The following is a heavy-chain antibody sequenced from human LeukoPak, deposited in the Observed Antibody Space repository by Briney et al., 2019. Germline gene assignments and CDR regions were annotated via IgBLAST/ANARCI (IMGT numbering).Heavy chain of an antibody. CDR2: ISTTVGNT. Sequence: QPGGSLRLSCAASGFTFSTSAMSWVRQAPGKGLEWVSSISTTVGNTYYADSVKGRFTISRGNSNNTLYLQMNSLTAEDTAVYYCTKRAEFGGFDPWGQGTLVTVSS. D-gene: IGHD3-10*01. J-gene: IGHJ5*02. V-gene: IGHV3-23*01. CDR3: TKRAEFGGFDP. CDR1: GFTFSTSA.